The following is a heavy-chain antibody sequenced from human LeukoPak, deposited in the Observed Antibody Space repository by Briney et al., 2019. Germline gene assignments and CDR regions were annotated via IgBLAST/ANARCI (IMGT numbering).Heavy chain of an antibody. Sequence: QSGGFLRLSCAASGFTFDDYAMHWVRQAPGKGLEWVSGISWNSGSIGYADSVKGRFTISRDNAKNSLYLQMNSLRAEDTALYYCAKDRAVAGSYGMDVWGQGTTVTVSS. D-gene: IGHD6-19*01. V-gene: IGHV3-9*01. CDR2: ISWNSGSI. J-gene: IGHJ6*02. CDR1: GFTFDDYA. CDR3: AKDRAVAGSYGMDV.